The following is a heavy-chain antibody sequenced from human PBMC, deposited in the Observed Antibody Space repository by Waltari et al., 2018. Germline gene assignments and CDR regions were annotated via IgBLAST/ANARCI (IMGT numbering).Heavy chain of an antibody. CDR3: ARDRGSGWSEAFDI. CDR1: GGTFSSYA. CDR2: IIPILGTA. Sequence: QVQLVQSGAEVKKPGSSVKVSCKASGGTFSSYAISWVRQAPGQGLEWMGGIIPILGTANYAQKFQGRVTITTDEATSTAYMELSSLRSEDTGVYYCARDRGSGWSEAFDIWGQGTMVTVSS. J-gene: IGHJ3*02. V-gene: IGHV1-69*05. D-gene: IGHD6-19*01.